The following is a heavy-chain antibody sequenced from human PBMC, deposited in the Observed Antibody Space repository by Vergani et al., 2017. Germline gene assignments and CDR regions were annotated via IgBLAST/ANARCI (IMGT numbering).Heavy chain of an antibody. V-gene: IGHV5-10-1*01. D-gene: IGHD2-15*01. CDR1: GYSFTSYW. CDR3: SLDVGVLVAATTEKGYYGMDV. CDR2: IDPSDSYT. Sequence: EVQLVQSGAEVKKPGESLKISCKGSGYSFTSYWIGWVRQMPGKGLEWMGRIDPSDSYTNYSASFQGHVTISADKVISTAYLQWSSLKASDNAMYYCSLDVGVLVAATTEKGYYGMDVWGQGTTVTVSS. J-gene: IGHJ6*02.